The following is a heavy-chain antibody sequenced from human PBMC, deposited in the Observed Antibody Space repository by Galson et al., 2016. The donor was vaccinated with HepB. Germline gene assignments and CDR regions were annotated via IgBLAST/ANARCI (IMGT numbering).Heavy chain of an antibody. D-gene: IGHD6-13*01. CDR1: GFTFTDFY. J-gene: IGHJ5*01. Sequence: SLRLSCAASGFTFTDFYMSWIRQAPGKGLEWVAFISSRASTMSYADSVSGRFTISRDNAKNSVYLQMNGLRAEDTAVYYCAREEILQQQLVQDSWGQETLVTVSS. V-gene: IGHV3-11*01. CDR3: AREEILQQQLVQDS. CDR2: ISSRASTM.